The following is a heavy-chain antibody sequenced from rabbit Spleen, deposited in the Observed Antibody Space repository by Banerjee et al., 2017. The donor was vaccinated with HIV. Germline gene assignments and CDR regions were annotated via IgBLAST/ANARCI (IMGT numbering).Heavy chain of an antibody. CDR2: INIVTGKS. CDR3: AKESAYYLTWLDL. J-gene: IGHJ3*01. Sequence: QSLEESGGGLVKPGASLTLTCKASGFSFNSGYDMCWVRQAPGKGLEWIACINIVTGKSVYASWAKGRFTMSRTSSTTVTLQMTSLTAADTAAYFCAKESAYYLTWLDLWGQGTLVTVS. V-gene: IGHV1S40*01. D-gene: IGHD1-1*01. CDR1: GFSFNSGYD.